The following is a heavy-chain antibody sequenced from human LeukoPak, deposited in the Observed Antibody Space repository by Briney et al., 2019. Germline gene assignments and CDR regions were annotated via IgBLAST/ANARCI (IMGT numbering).Heavy chain of an antibody. Sequence: GASVKVSCKASGYTFTGYYMQWVRQAPGQGLEWMGWINPNSGGTNYAQKLQGRVTMTTDTSTSTAYMELRSLRSDDTAVYYCARSTTVTTDWFDPWGQGTLVTVSS. CDR3: ARSTTVTTDWFDP. CDR1: GYTFTGYY. CDR2: INPNSGGT. D-gene: IGHD4-17*01. V-gene: IGHV1-2*02. J-gene: IGHJ5*02.